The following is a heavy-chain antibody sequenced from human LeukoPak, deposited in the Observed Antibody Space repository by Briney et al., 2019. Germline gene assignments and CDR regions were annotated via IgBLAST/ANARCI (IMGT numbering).Heavy chain of an antibody. CDR1: GGSISSGGYY. V-gene: IGHV4-30-2*01. Sequence: SETLSLTCTVSGGSISSGGYYWSWIRQPPGKGLEWIGYIYHSGSTYYNPSLKSRVTISVDRSKNQFSLKLSSVTAADTAVYYCARVPPRGGGYYYYMEVWGKGTTVTVSS. D-gene: IGHD5-12*01. CDR2: IYHSGST. J-gene: IGHJ6*03. CDR3: ARVPPRGGGYYYYMEV.